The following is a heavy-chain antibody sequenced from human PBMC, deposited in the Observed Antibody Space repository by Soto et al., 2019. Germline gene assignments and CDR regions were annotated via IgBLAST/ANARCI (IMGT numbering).Heavy chain of an antibody. V-gene: IGHV6-1*01. CDR3: AKSEEDSDYYYYGLDV. CDR2: TYYRSRWYS. Sequence: SQTLSLTCVISGDSVSSSSVAWNWVRQSPSRGLEWLGRTYYRSRWYSDFAVSVRGRIVINADTSKNQFSLQLNSVTPEDTAVYFCAKSEEDSDYYYYGLDVWGQGTTVTVSS. J-gene: IGHJ6*02. D-gene: IGHD2-15*01. CDR1: GDSVSSSSVA.